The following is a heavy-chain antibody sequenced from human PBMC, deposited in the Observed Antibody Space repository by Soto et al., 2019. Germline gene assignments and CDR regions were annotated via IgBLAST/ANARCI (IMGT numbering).Heavy chain of an antibody. CDR2: VYYGGAIFFSGNI. V-gene: IGHV4-39*01. J-gene: IGHJ3*02. CDR1: GDSISSSNSH. Sequence: SETLSLTCTVSGDSISSSNSHWGWTRQPPGKGLEYIGSVYYGGAIFFSGNIYYNPSLKSRVTISVDTSKNQFSLRLSSVTAADTGVYYCVRYDRINMKPYSPEGFHIWGQGTMVTVSS. CDR3: VRYDRINMKPYSPEGFHI. D-gene: IGHD3-3*02.